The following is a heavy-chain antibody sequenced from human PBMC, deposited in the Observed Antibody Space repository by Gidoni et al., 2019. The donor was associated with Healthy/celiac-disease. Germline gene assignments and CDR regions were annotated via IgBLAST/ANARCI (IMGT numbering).Heavy chain of an antibody. V-gene: IGHV3-15*01. Sequence: EVQLVESGGGLLKPGRSLRLSCYASGFTFSNAGLSVVRQAPGKGLEWGGRIKSKTDGGTTDYAAPVKGRFTISRDDSKNTLYLQMNSLKTEDTAVYYCTTVRHYYDSSGYFRRDYWGQGTLVTVSS. J-gene: IGHJ4*02. CDR3: TTVRHYYDSSGYFRRDY. CDR1: GFTFSNAG. D-gene: IGHD3-22*01. CDR2: IKSKTDGGTT.